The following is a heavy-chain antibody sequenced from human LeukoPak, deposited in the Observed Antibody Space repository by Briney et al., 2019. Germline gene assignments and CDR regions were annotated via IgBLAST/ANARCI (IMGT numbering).Heavy chain of an antibody. CDR1: GGSVSSGGYY. J-gene: IGHJ4*02. CDR2: IYYSGST. CDR3: ARKDYGDYSFDY. Sequence: SETLSLTCTVSGGSVSSGGYYWSWIRQPPGKGLEWIGNIYYSGSTNYNPSLKSRVTISVDTSKNQFSLKLTSVTAADTAVYYCARKDYGDYSFDYWGQGTLVTVSS. D-gene: IGHD4-17*01. V-gene: IGHV4-61*08.